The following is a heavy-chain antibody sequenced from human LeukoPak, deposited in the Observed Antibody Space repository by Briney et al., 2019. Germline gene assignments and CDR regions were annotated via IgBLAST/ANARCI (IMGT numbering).Heavy chain of an antibody. CDR2: IYSGGST. J-gene: IGHJ4*02. Sequence: PGGSLRLSCAASGFTVSSNYMSWVRQAPGKGLEWVSVIYSGGSTYYADSVKGRFTISRDNSENTLYLQMNSLRAEDTAVYYCARDHYDILTGYPDYFDYWGQGTLVTVSS. V-gene: IGHV3-66*01. D-gene: IGHD3-9*01. CDR3: ARDHYDILTGYPDYFDY. CDR1: GFTVSSNY.